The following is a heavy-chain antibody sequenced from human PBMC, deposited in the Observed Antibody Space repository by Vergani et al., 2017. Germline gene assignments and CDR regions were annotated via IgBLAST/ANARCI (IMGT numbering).Heavy chain of an antibody. Sequence: VQLVESGGGVVQPGRSLRLSCAASGFTFSSYSMNWVRQAPGKGLEWVSSISSSSSYIYYADSVKGRFNISRDNAKNSLYLQMNSLRAEDTAVYYCARGGPDYGDYVGDAFDIWGQGTMVTVSS. CDR2: ISSSSSYI. CDR3: ARGGPDYGDYVGDAFDI. CDR1: GFTFSSYS. D-gene: IGHD4-17*01. J-gene: IGHJ3*02. V-gene: IGHV3-21*01.